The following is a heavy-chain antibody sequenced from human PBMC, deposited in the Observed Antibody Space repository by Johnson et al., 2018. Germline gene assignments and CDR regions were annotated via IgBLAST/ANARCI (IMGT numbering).Heavy chain of an antibody. CDR1: GGSITYYH. CDR2: IYYSGST. CDR3: ARDAIHVRLGELSSFMDV. Sequence: QVQLQESGPGLVKPSETLSLTCTVSGGSITYYHWNWIRQPPGKGLAWIGYIYYSGSTNYNPSLKSRVTISVDMAKNQLSLKLSSVTAADTAVYYCARDAIHVRLGELSSFMDVWGQGTTVTVSS. D-gene: IGHD3-16*02. J-gene: IGHJ6*02. V-gene: IGHV4-59*01.